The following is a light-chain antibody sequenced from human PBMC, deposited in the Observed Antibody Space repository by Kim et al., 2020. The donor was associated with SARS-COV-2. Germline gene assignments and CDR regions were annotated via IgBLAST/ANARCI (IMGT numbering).Light chain of an antibody. CDR3: KQYGSSPGT. CDR2: GAS. Sequence: EIVLTQSPGTLSLSPGERATLSCRASQSVSSSYLAWYQQKPGQAPRLLIYGASSRATGIPDRFSGSGSGTDFTLTISRLEPEDIAVYYCKQYGSSPGTFGQGTKVDIK. V-gene: IGKV3-20*01. CDR1: QSVSSSY. J-gene: IGKJ1*01.